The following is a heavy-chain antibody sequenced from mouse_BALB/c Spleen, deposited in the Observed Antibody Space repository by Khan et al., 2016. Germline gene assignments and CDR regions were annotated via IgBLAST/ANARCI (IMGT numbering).Heavy chain of an antibody. Sequence: EVQLQESGPGLVKPSQSLSLTCTVTGYSITSEYAWNWIRQFPGNKLEWMGYISYSGSTSYNPSLKSRISITRNTSKNQFFLQLHSVTSENTATYYCARGEITTLYGMDYWGQGTSVTVSS. CDR2: ISYSGST. V-gene: IGHV3-2*02. J-gene: IGHJ4*01. D-gene: IGHD2-4*01. CDR3: ARGEITTLYGMDY. CDR1: GYSITSEYA.